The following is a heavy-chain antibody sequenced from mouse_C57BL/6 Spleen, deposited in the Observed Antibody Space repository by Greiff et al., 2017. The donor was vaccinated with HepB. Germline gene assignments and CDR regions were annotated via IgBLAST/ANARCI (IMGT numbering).Heavy chain of an antibody. CDR1: GYTFTSYT. CDR2: INPSSGYT. Sequence: VKVVESGAELARPGASVKMSCKASGYTFTSYTMHWVKQRPGQGLEWIGYINPSSGYTKYNQKFKDKATLTADKSSSTAYMQLSSLTSEDSAVYYCARRGAQALFDYWGQGTTLTVSS. J-gene: IGHJ2*01. D-gene: IGHD3-2*02. V-gene: IGHV1-4*01. CDR3: ARRGAQALFDY.